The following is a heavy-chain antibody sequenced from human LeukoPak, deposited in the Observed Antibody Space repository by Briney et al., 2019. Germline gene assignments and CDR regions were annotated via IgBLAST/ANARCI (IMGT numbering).Heavy chain of an antibody. J-gene: IGHJ4*02. D-gene: IGHD3-9*01. CDR3: ARETISGYFDY. V-gene: IGHV4-59*12. Sequence: SETLSLTCTVSGGSISSYYWSWIRQPPGKGLEWIGYIYHSGSTYYNPSLKSRVTISVDRSKNQFSLKLSSVTAADTAVYYCARETISGYFDYWGQGTLVTVSS. CDR2: IYHSGST. CDR1: GGSISSYY.